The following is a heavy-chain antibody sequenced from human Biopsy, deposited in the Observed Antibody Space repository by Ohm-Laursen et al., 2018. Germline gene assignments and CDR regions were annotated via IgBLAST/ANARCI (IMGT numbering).Heavy chain of an antibody. CDR1: GYTFTNYG. Sequence: AVSVSCKASGYTFTNYGISWGRQAPGHGLEWMGWISPYNGDTDYAQKLQGRVTMTTDTSTSTAYMDLRSLRSDDTAVYYCARDRWPHVTLLGLVVFDFWGQGTLVIVSS. CDR2: ISPYNGDT. J-gene: IGHJ4*02. D-gene: IGHD3-3*01. CDR3: ARDRWPHVTLLGLVVFDF. V-gene: IGHV1-18*01.